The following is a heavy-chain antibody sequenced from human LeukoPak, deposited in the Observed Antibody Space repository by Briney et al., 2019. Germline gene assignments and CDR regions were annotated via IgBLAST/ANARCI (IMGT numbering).Heavy chain of an antibody. V-gene: IGHV1-46*01. CDR2: INPSGGST. D-gene: IGHD3-22*01. Sequence: ASVKVSCKASGYTFTSYYMHWVRQAPGQGLAWMGIINPSGGSTSYAQKFQGRVTMTRDTSTNTVYMELSSLRSEDTDVYYCARGDYYDSSGYLQFDYWGQGTLVTVSS. CDR3: ARGDYYDSSGYLQFDY. CDR1: GYTFTSYY. J-gene: IGHJ4*02.